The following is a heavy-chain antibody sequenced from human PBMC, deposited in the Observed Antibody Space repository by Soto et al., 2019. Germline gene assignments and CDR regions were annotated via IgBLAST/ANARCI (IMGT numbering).Heavy chain of an antibody. CDR3: ARHEFLNWGSGSWFDP. CDR1: GGSISSSSYY. Sequence: QLQLQESGPGLVKPSETLSLTCTVSGGSISSSSYYWGWIRQPPGKGLEWIGSIYYSGSTYYNPSLTSRGTISVGTSKNQFSRKLSSVPAADTAVYYCARHEFLNWGSGSWFDPWGQGTLVTVSS. V-gene: IGHV4-39*01. D-gene: IGHD7-27*01. J-gene: IGHJ5*02. CDR2: IYYSGST.